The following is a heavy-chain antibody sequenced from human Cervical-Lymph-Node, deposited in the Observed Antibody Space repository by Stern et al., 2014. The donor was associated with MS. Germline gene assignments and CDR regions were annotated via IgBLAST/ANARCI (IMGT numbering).Heavy chain of an antibody. D-gene: IGHD6-19*01. CDR1: GFTFSSHS. J-gene: IGHJ4*02. Sequence: EVQLVQSGGGLVKPGGSLRLSCAASGFTFSSHSMHWVRQAPGKGLEWVAAISRSDNYIYDGDSVKGRVTISRDNDKNSLYLQMNSLRAEDTAVYSCARGHSSGWSYFDYWGQGILVTVSS. CDR3: ARGHSSGWSYFDY. CDR2: ISRSDNYI. V-gene: IGHV3-21*01.